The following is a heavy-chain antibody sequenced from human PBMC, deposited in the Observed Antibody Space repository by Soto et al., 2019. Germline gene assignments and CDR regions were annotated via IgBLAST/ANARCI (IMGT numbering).Heavy chain of an antibody. CDR1: GGSISSGGYY. Sequence: SETLSLTCTVSGGSISSGGYYWSWIRQHPGKGLEWIGYIYYSGSTYYNPSLKSRVTISVDTSKNQFSLKLSSVTAADTAVYYCAREAAPRPTKGIRSWGQGTLVTVSS. CDR3: AREAAPRPTKGIRS. J-gene: IGHJ4*02. CDR2: IYYSGST. V-gene: IGHV4-31*03. D-gene: IGHD6-6*01.